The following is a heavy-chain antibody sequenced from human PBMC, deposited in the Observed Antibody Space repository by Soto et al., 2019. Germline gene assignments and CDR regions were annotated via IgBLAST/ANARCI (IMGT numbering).Heavy chain of an antibody. V-gene: IGHV4-38-2*02. J-gene: IGHJ4*02. D-gene: IGHD2-21*01. Sequence: SKTLSLTCAVSGYSISSGYYWGWIRQPPGKGLEWIGSIYHSGSTYYNPSLKSRVTISVDTSKNQFSLKLSYVTAADTAVYYCERERTGDLDYWGQGTLVTVSS. CDR3: ERERTGDLDY. CDR2: IYHSGST. CDR1: GYSISSGYY.